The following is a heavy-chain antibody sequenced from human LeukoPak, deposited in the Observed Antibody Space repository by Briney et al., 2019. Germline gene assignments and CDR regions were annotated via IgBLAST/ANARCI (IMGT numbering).Heavy chain of an antibody. CDR1: GFTFSSYW. CDR2: IKQDGSEK. CDR3: ARDQTTVTTDY. V-gene: IGHV3-7*01. Sequence: GGSLRLSCAASGFTFSSYWMSWVRQAPGKGLEWVANIKQDGSEKYYVDSVKGRFTISSNNAKNSLYLQMNSLRAEDTAVYYCARDQTTVTTDYWGQGTLVTVSS. J-gene: IGHJ4*02. D-gene: IGHD4-17*01.